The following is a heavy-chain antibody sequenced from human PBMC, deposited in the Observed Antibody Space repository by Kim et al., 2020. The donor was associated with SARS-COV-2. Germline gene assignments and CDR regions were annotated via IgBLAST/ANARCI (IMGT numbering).Heavy chain of an antibody. CDR3: ARGSFCGSDCYSFDY. Sequence: SETLSLTCTVSGDSVSSGSYYWSWIRQPPGKGLEWIGYIYYSGSTKYNPSLKSRLTMSVDTSKNQFSLKLNSVTAAHTAVYYCARGSFCGSDCYSFDYWGHGTLVNVSS. CDR1: GDSVSSGSYY. D-gene: IGHD2-21*02. V-gene: IGHV4-61*01. J-gene: IGHJ4*01. CDR2: IYYSGST.